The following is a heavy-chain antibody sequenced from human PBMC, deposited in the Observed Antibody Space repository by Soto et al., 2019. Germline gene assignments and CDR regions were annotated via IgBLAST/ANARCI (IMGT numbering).Heavy chain of an antibody. J-gene: IGHJ4*02. CDR3: ARAPLDCSGGSCYLFDY. CDR2: ISSSSSYT. V-gene: IGHV3-21*01. CDR1: GFTFSSYS. Sequence: PGGSLRLSCAASGFTFSSYSMNWVRQAPGKGLEWVSSISSSSSYTYYADSVKGRFTISRDNAKNSLYLQMNSLRAEDTAVYYCARAPLDCSGGSCYLFDYWGQGTLVTVSS. D-gene: IGHD2-15*01.